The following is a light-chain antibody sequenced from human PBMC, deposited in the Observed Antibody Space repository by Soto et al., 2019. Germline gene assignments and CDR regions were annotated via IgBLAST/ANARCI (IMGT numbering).Light chain of an antibody. J-gene: IGKJ1*01. Sequence: DVVMTQSPLSLSVTLGQSASISCRSSQSLVSSDGDAYLNWFHQRPGQSPRRLMYKVSDRDSGVPDRFSGNGSGTYFTLTINKVEAEDIGVYYCLQGTHFPPWTFGQATKVDIK. V-gene: IGKV2-30*01. CDR3: LQGTHFPPWT. CDR2: KVS. CDR1: QSLVSSDGDAY.